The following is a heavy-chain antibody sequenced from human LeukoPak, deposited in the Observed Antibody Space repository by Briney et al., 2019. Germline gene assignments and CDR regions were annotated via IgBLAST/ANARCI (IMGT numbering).Heavy chain of an antibody. CDR2: FYYSGGT. Sequence: SETLSLTCTVSGGSISSSSYYWGWIRQPPGKGLGWIGSFYYSGGTYYNPSLKSRVTISVDTSKNQFSLKLNSVTAADTAVYFCARDVDTGYYGMDVWGQGTTVTVSS. CDR1: GGSISSSSYY. D-gene: IGHD5-18*01. V-gene: IGHV4-39*02. CDR3: ARDVDTGYYGMDV. J-gene: IGHJ6*02.